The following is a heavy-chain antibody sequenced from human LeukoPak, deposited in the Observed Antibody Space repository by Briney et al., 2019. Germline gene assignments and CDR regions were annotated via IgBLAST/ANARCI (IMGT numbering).Heavy chain of an antibody. CDR3: ARARLAAAATGAFDI. CDR1: GGTFSSYA. Sequence: SVKVSCKASGGTFSSYAISWVRQAPGQGLEWMGGIIPIFGTANYAQKFQDRVTITADKSTSTAYMELSSLRSEDTAVYYCARARLAAAATGAFDIWGQGTMVTVSS. V-gene: IGHV1-69*06. J-gene: IGHJ3*02. CDR2: IIPIFGTA. D-gene: IGHD6-13*01.